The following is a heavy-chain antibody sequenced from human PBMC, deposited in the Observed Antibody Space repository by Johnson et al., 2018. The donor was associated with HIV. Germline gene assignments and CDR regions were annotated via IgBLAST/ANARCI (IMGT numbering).Heavy chain of an antibody. J-gene: IGHJ3*02. V-gene: IGHV3-15*01. CDR1: GFPFSTYA. D-gene: IGHD2/OR15-2a*01. CDR2: IKSKTDGGTT. Sequence: VQLVESGGGVVQPGRSLRLSCAASGFPFSTYAMHWVRQAPGKGLEWVGRIKSKTDGGTTDYAAPVKGRFTISRDDSKNTLYVQMKSMKTEDTAVYYCTTDHYFLDALDIWGQGTMVTVSS. CDR3: TTDHYFLDALDI.